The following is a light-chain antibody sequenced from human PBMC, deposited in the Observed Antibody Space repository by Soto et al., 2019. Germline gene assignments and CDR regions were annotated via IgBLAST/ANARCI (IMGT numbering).Light chain of an antibody. CDR2: GSL. V-gene: IGKV3-15*01. CDR1: QSVSSN. Sequence: DIVMTQSPATLSVFPGERATLSCRASQSVSSNLAWYQQKPGQAPRLLLYGSLTRATGIPARFSGSGSGTKFTLIISSLQSEDFAVYYCQRYNNWSARTFGQGTKLEIK. J-gene: IGKJ2*01. CDR3: QRYNNWSART.